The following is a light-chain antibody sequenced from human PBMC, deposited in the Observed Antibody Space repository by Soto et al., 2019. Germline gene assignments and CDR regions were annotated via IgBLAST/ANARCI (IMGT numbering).Light chain of an antibody. CDR2: DAS. CDR1: QSISNW. J-gene: IGKJ1*01. CDR3: QQYDNFPPT. Sequence: DIQTTQSPSTLSASVGDRVIITCRASQSISNWLAWYQQKPGKAPKLLINDASSLETGVPSRFSGSGSGTDFTFTISSLQPEDIATYSCQQYDNFPPTFGQGTKVDIK. V-gene: IGKV1-33*01.